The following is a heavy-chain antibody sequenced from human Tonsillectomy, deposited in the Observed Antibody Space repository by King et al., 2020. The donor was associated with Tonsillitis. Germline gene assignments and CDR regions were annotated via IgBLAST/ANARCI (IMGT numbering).Heavy chain of an antibody. CDR2: IYWDDEK. D-gene: IGHD1-1*01. CDR1: GFSLSSGVA. J-gene: IGHJ5*02. V-gene: IGHV2-5*02. CDR3: ARTGDPWVDL. Sequence: TLKESGQALVKPTQTLTLTCTFSGFSLSSGVAVGWIRQPPGKALQWLALIYWDDEKFYSPSLQSRLTITKDTSKNQVVLIMTNMDPADTATYYCARTGDPWVDLWGQGTLVTVSS.